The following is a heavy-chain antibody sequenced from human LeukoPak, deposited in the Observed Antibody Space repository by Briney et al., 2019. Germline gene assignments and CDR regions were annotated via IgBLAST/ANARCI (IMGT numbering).Heavy chain of an antibody. CDR2: IWYGGSNK. CDR1: GFTFSSYG. Sequence: GGSLRLSCAASGFTFSSYGMHWVRQAPGKGLEWVAVIWYGGSNKYYADSVKGRFTISRDNSKNTPYLQMNSLRAEDTAVYYCARDSYALRYGMDVWGQGTTVTVSS. J-gene: IGHJ6*02. V-gene: IGHV3-33*01. CDR3: ARDSYALRYGMDV.